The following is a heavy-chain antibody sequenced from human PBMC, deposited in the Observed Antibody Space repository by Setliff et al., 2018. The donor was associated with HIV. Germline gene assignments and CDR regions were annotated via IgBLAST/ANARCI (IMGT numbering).Heavy chain of an antibody. V-gene: IGHV3-7*03. CDR2: INQDGSEK. Sequence: GGSLRLSCAASGFTFSSHWMVWVRQAPGKGLEWVANINQDGSEKNYVDSVKGRFTISRDNAKNSVYLQMNSLRAEDTAMYYCVRPVREPVDWGRGTLVTVSS. D-gene: IGHD6-19*01. CDR3: VRPVREPVD. CDR1: GFTFSSHW. J-gene: IGHJ4*02.